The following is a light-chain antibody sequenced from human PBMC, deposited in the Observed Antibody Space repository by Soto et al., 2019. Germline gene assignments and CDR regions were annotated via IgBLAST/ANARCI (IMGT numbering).Light chain of an antibody. CDR2: DAS. CDR3: QQYNILST. Sequence: DIQMTQSPPTLSASVGDRVTITCRASQPISSWLAWYHQKPGKAPKLLIYDASNLESGVPSRFSGSGTGTEFTLTISSLQPEDFGIYYCQQYNILSTFGQGTKVDIK. J-gene: IGKJ1*01. V-gene: IGKV1-5*01. CDR1: QPISSW.